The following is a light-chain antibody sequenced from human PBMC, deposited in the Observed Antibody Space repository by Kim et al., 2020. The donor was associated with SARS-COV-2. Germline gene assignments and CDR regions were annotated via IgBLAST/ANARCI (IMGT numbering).Light chain of an antibody. V-gene: IGKV3-15*01. CDR1: QTIRNN. CDR2: LAS. CDR3: QQHSDWPLT. J-gene: IGKJ4*01. Sequence: EVVMTQSPAILSVSPGEGATLSCGASQTIRNNYLAWYQQKPGQAPRPLIYLASTRATGIPARFSGSGSGTEFTLSISSLQSEDSAIYYCQQHSDWPLTFGGGTKVDIK.